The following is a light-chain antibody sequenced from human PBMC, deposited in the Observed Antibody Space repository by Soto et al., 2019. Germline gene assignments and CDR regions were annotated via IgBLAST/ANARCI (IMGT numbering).Light chain of an antibody. Sequence: DIHMTHSPSSLSLPLAERVTITCRASQGIRNDLGWYQQKPGKDPKRLIYAASSLQSGVPSRFSGSGSGTDFTLTISRLEPEDFAVYYCQQYGSSPRWTFGQGTKVDIK. V-gene: IGKV1-17*01. J-gene: IGKJ1*01. CDR1: QGIRND. CDR2: AAS. CDR3: QQYGSSPRWT.